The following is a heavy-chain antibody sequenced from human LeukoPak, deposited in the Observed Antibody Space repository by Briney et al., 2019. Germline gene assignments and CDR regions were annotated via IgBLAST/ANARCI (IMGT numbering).Heavy chain of an antibody. J-gene: IGHJ6*02. CDR1: GYTFTSYG. D-gene: IGHD1-26*01. V-gene: IGHV1-18*01. CDR3: ARGTHSGSYYSFYYYYGMDV. Sequence: ASVKVSCKASGYTFTSYGISWVRPAPGQGLEWMGWISAYNGNTNYAQKLQSRVTMTADTSTSTAYMELRSLRSDDTAVYYCARGTHSGSYYSFYYYYGMDVWGQGTTVTVSS. CDR2: ISAYNGNT.